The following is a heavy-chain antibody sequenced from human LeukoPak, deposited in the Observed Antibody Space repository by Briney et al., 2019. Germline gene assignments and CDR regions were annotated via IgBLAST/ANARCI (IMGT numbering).Heavy chain of an antibody. CDR2: IYYSGST. J-gene: IGHJ5*02. CDR3: ARGDRLLWFGESGFDP. Sequence: SETLSPTCTVSGGSISSSSYYWGWIRQPPGKGLEWIGSIYYSGSTYYNPSLKSRVTISVDTSKNQFSLKLSSVTAADTAVYYCARGDRLLWFGESGFDPWGQGTLVTVSS. CDR1: GGSISSSSYY. V-gene: IGHV4-39*07. D-gene: IGHD3-10*01.